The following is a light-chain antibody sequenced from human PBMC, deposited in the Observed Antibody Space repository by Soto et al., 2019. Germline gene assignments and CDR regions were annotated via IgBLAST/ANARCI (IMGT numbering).Light chain of an antibody. J-gene: IGLJ1*01. CDR3: QTWGSGIKV. CDR1: SGHSSYA. V-gene: IGLV4-69*01. Sequence: QLVLTQSPSASASLGASVKRTCTLSSGHSSYAIAWHQQQPEKGPRYLMKLNSDGSHSKGDGIPDRFSGSSSGAERYLTISSLQSEDEADYSCQTWGSGIKVFGTGTKVTVL. CDR2: LNSDGSH.